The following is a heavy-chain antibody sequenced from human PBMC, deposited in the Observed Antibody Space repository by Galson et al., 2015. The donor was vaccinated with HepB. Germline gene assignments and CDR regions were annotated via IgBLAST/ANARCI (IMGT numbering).Heavy chain of an antibody. D-gene: IGHD2-15*01. J-gene: IGHJ6*02. CDR1: GFTFSSYS. CDR3: VVAAQGRYYYYGMDV. CDR2: ISSSSSTI. V-gene: IGHV3-48*04. Sequence: SLRLSCAASGFTFSSYSMNWVRQAPGKGLEWVSYISSSSSTIYYADSVKGRFTISRDNAKNSLYLQMNSLRAEDTAVYYCVVAAQGRYYYYGMDVWGQGTTVIVSS.